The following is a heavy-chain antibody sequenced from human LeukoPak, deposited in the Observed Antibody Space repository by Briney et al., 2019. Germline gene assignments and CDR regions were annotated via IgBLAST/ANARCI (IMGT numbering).Heavy chain of an antibody. CDR3: ARDWGYCSSTSCLLGWFDP. Sequence: SVKVSCKASGYTFTGYYMHWVRQAPGQGLEWMGGIIPIFGTANYAQKFQGRVTITTDESTSTAYMELSSLRSEDTAVYYCARDWGYCSSTSCLLGWFDPWGQGTLVTVSS. CDR1: GYTFTGYY. J-gene: IGHJ5*02. D-gene: IGHD2-2*01. CDR2: IIPIFGTA. V-gene: IGHV1-69*05.